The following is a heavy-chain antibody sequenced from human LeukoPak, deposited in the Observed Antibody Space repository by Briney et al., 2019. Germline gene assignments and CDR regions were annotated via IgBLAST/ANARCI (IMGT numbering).Heavy chain of an antibody. D-gene: IGHD6-19*01. CDR2: INHSGST. Sequence: SETLSLTCAVYGGSFSGYYWSWIRQPPGKGLEWIGEINHSGSTNYNPSLKSRVTISVDTSKNQFSLKLSSVTAADTAAYYCARGSALSSPGIAVAGAHFDYWGQGTLVTVSS. CDR1: GGSFSGYY. J-gene: IGHJ4*02. CDR3: ARGSALSSPGIAVAGAHFDY. V-gene: IGHV4-34*01.